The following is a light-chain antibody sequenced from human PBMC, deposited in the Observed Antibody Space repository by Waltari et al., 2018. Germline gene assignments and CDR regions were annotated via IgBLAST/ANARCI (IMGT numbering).Light chain of an antibody. V-gene: IGLV3-25*03. CDR1: ALPNQS. Sequence: VSPGQTARITCSGVALPNQSAYWYQQKPGQAPLLIIYKDTARPSGIPERFSGSSSGTTVTLTISGVQAEDEADYYCQSAESSGGLEVFGRGTKLTVL. CDR2: KDT. J-gene: IGLJ3*02. CDR3: QSAESSGGLEV.